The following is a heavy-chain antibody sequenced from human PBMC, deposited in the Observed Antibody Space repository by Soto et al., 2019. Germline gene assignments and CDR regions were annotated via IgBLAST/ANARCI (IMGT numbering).Heavy chain of an antibody. J-gene: IGHJ4*02. CDR2: ISAYNGNT. CDR1: GYTFTSYG. Sequence: QVQLVQAGAEVKKPGASVKVSCKASGYTFTSYGISWVRQAPGQGLEWMGWISAYNGNTNYAQKLTGRVTITTDPSTSTAYMELRSLRSDAPAVHYCARDLPPPDYWGQGTLVTVPS. CDR3: ARDLPPPDY. V-gene: IGHV1-18*01.